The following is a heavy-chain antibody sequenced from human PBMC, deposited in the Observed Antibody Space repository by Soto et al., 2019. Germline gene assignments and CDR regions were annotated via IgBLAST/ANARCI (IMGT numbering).Heavy chain of an antibody. V-gene: IGHV4-59*01. Sequence: SETLSLTCTVSGGSISSYYWSWIRQSPGKGLEWIGYIYYSGSTDYSPSLESRVTISVDTSKNQFSLKLSSVTAADTAVYYCARNAGGGYYYGRDVWGQGTTVTVSS. CDR3: ARNAGGGYYYGRDV. J-gene: IGHJ6*02. D-gene: IGHD3-16*01. CDR2: IYYSGST. CDR1: GGSISSYY.